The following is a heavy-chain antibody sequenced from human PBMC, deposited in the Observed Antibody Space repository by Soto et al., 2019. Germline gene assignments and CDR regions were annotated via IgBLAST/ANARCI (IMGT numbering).Heavy chain of an antibody. J-gene: IGHJ4*02. CDR1: GFTFSSYS. V-gene: IGHV3-48*02. CDR2: ISSSSSTI. Sequence: EVQLVESGGGLVQPGGSLRLSCAASGFTFSSYSMNWVRQAPGKGLEWVSYISSSSSTIYYADSVKCRFTISRDNAKNSLYLQMNSLRDEDTAVYYCARDRGHYGGNSVFGYWGQGTLVTVSS. D-gene: IGHD4-17*01. CDR3: ARDRGHYGGNSVFGY.